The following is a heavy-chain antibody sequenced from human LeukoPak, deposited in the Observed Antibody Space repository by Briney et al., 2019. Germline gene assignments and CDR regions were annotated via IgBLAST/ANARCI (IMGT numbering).Heavy chain of an antibody. J-gene: IGHJ4*02. Sequence: SETLFLTFSVSDGSISSSHLSWIRQPPGKGLEWIGYIYYSGSTNYNPSLKSRVTISVDTSKNQFSLKLSSVTAADTAVYFYAGHPYSLLYYVNYWGQGTPVTVSS. CDR1: DGSISSSH. CDR3: AGHPYSLLYYVNY. V-gene: IGHV4-59*08. CDR2: IYYSGST. D-gene: IGHD2-8*01.